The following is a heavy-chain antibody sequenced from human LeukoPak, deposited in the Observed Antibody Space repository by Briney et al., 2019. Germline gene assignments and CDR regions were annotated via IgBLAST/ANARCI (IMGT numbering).Heavy chain of an antibody. Sequence: GGSLRLSCAASGLTFSSYLMSWVRQAPGKGLEWVANIKQDGSEKYYVDSVKGRFTISRDNAKNSLYLQMNSVRAEDTAVYYCAGEGGSGWYGGNFFNSWGQGPRVT. D-gene: IGHD6-19*01. CDR1: GLTFSSYL. CDR3: AGEGGSGWYGGNFFNS. J-gene: IGHJ4*02. V-gene: IGHV3-7*01. CDR2: IKQDGSEK.